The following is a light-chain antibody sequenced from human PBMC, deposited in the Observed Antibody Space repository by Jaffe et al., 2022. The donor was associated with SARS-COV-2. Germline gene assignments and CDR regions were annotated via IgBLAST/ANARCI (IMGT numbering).Light chain of an antibody. Sequence: QSALTQPASVSGSPGQSITISCSGTSSDVGGYNHVAWYQQHPGKVPKLMIYDVNIRPSGISNRFSGSKSGNTASLTISGLQAEDEADYYCASFTSSHTLAFGGGTRLTVL. V-gene: IGLV2-14*03. J-gene: IGLJ3*02. CDR3: ASFTSSHTLA. CDR1: SSDVGGYNH. CDR2: DVN.